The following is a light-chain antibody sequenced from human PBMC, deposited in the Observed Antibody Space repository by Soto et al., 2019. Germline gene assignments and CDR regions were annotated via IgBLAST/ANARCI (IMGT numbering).Light chain of an antibody. CDR2: EDD. J-gene: IGLJ2*01. Sequence: NFMLTQPHSVSESPGKTVTISCTGSSGSIASNYVQWYQQRPGSAPTTVIYEDDQRPSGVPYRFSGSIDSSSNSASLTISGLKTEDEAVYYCQSYDSSSVVFGGGTKLTVL. CDR1: SGSIASNY. CDR3: QSYDSSSVV. V-gene: IGLV6-57*02.